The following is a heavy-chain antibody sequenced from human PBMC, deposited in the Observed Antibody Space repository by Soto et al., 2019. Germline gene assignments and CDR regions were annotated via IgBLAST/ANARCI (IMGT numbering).Heavy chain of an antibody. Sequence: QVQLVQSGAEVKKPGSSVKVSCKASGGTFSSYAISWVRQAPGQGLEWMGGIIPIFGTANYAQKIQGRVTITADESTSTAYMELSSLRSEDTAVYYCARWDPTELLRFNWFDPWGQGPLVTVSS. J-gene: IGHJ5*02. CDR3: ARWDPTELLRFNWFDP. V-gene: IGHV1-69*01. CDR1: GGTFSSYA. D-gene: IGHD5-12*01. CDR2: IIPIFGTA.